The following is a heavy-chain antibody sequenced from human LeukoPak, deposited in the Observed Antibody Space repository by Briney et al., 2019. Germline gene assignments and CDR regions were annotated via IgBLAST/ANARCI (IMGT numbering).Heavy chain of an antibody. CDR2: IKQDGSEK. Sequence: GGSLRLSCAASGFTFSSYWMSWVRQAPGKGLEWVANIKQDGSEKYYVDSVKGRFTISRDNAKNSLYLQMNSLRAEDTAVYYCARDQVLRYFDWLEDAFDIWGQGTMVTVSS. CDR1: GFTFSSYW. V-gene: IGHV3-7*01. J-gene: IGHJ3*02. CDR3: ARDQVLRYFDWLEDAFDI. D-gene: IGHD3-9*01.